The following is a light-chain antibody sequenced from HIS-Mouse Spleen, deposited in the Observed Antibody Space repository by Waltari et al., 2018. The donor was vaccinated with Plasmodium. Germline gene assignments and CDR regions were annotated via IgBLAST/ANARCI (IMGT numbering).Light chain of an antibody. J-gene: IGLJ2*01. Sequence: QSVLTQPPSASGTPGQRVTISCSGSSSNIGSNTVNWYQQLPGTAPKLLIYSNNQRPSGVPYRFSGSKSGTSASLAISGLQSEDEADYYCAAWDDSLNGVVFGGWTKLTVL. CDR1: SSNIGSNT. CDR2: SNN. V-gene: IGLV1-44*01. CDR3: AAWDDSLNGVV.